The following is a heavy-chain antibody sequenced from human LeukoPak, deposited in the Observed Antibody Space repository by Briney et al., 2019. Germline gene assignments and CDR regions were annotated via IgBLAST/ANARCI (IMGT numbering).Heavy chain of an antibody. V-gene: IGHV4-4*07. CDR1: GGSISSYY. J-gene: IGHJ4*02. D-gene: IGHD3-3*01. CDR2: IYTSGST. Sequence: PSETLSLTCTVSGGSISSYYWSWIRQPAGKGLEWIGRIYTSGSTNYNPSLKSRVTMLVDTSKNQFSLKLSSVTAADTAVYYCARAITIFGVVIIDYWGQGTLVTVSS. CDR3: ARAITIFGVVIIDY.